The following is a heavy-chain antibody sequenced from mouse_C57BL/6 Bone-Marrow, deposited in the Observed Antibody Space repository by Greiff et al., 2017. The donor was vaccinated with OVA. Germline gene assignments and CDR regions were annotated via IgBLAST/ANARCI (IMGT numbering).Heavy chain of an antibody. J-gene: IGHJ1*03. CDR1: EYAFPSHD. D-gene: IGHD2-3*01. CDR2: INSDGGST. Sequence: EVMLVESGGGLVQPGESLKLSCESNEYAFPSHDMSWVRKTPEKRLELVAVINSDGGSTSYPDTMERRFIISRDNTKKTLYLQMSSLRSDDTALYYCARQGDGWYFDVWGTGTTVTVSS. CDR3: ARQGDGWYFDV. V-gene: IGHV5-2*03.